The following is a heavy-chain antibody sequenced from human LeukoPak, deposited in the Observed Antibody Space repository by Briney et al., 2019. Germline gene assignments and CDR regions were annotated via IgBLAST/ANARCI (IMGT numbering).Heavy chain of an antibody. CDR3: AREAGGNRPLDY. D-gene: IGHD4-23*01. Sequence: SSETLSLTCNVSGGSISSYYWSWIRQPAGKGLEWIGRIYTSGNTNYNPSLKSRATMSLDPSKNQVSLNLSSVTAADTAIYYCAREAGGNRPLDYWGQGTLVTVSS. V-gene: IGHV4-4*07. CDR2: IYTSGNT. J-gene: IGHJ4*02. CDR1: GGSISSYY.